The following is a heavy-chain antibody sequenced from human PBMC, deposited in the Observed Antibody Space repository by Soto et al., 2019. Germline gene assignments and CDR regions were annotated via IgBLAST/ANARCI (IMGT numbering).Heavy chain of an antibody. Sequence: QVQLQESGPGLVKPSETLSLTCTVSGGSISSYYWSWIRQPPGKGLEWIGYIYYSGSTNYNPSLKSRVTISVDTSKNQFSLKLSSVTAADTAVYYCARVVTGTTEFDYWGQGTLVTVSS. J-gene: IGHJ4*02. V-gene: IGHV4-59*01. CDR3: ARVVTGTTEFDY. D-gene: IGHD1-20*01. CDR1: GGSISSYY. CDR2: IYYSGST.